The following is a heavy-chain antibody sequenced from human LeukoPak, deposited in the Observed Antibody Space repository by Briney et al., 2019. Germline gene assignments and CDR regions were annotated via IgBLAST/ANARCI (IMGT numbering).Heavy chain of an antibody. CDR1: GFTFSTYS. CDR2: INSTTNHI. V-gene: IGHV3-21*01. CDR3: ARVYSANGYSSGYYDY. D-gene: IGHD1-26*01. Sequence: GGSLRLSCAASGFTFSTYSMNWVRQAPGKGLEWVSAINSTTNHINYADSVKGRFTISRDSANNSLYLQMNSLRAEDTAVYYCARVYSANGYSSGYYDYWGQGTLVTVSS. J-gene: IGHJ4*02.